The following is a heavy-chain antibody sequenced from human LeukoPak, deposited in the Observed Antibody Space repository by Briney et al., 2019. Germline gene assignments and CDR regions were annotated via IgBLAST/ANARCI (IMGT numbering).Heavy chain of an antibody. CDR1: GGSISSSSYY. CDR2: IYYSGST. V-gene: IGHV4-39*01. J-gene: IGHJ2*01. Sequence: SETLSLTCTVSGGSISSSSYYWGWIRQPPGKGLEWIGSIYYSGSTYYNPSLKSRVTISVDTSKNQFSLKLSSVTAADTAVYYCASDSSGWYNQGYWYFDHWGRGTLVTVSS. D-gene: IGHD6-19*01. CDR3: ASDSSGWYNQGYWYFDH.